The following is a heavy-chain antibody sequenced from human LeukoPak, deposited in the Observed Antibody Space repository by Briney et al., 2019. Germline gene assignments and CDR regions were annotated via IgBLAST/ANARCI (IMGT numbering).Heavy chain of an antibody. J-gene: IGHJ4*02. Sequence: GGSLRLSCAASGITFNNYWLHWVRQAPGKGLVWVSRIDTDGSGTIYADSVKGRFTISRDTAKNTLYLQMTSLRAEDTAVYYCARGGFSSGLDYWGQGILVTVSS. CDR1: GITFNNYW. CDR3: ARGGFSSGLDY. CDR2: IDTDGSGT. D-gene: IGHD6-19*01. V-gene: IGHV3-74*01.